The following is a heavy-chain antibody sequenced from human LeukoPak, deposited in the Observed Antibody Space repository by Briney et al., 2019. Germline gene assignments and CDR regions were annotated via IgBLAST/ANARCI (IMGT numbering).Heavy chain of an antibody. J-gene: IGHJ4*02. CDR3: ARGGGNYSSAHFDY. CDR1: GGSISSYY. Sequence: PSETLSLTCTVSGGSISSYYWSWIRQPPGKGLEWIGYIYYSGSTNYNPSLKSRVTISVDTSKNQFSLKLSSVTAADTAVYYCARGGGNYSSAHFDYWGQGTLVTVSS. V-gene: IGHV4-59*01. D-gene: IGHD1-26*01. CDR2: IYYSGST.